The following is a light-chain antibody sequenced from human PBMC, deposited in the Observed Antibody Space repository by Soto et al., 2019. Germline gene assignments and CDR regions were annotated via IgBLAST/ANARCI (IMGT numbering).Light chain of an antibody. Sequence: QSVLTQPASVSGSPGQSIAISCTGSSSDVGGYNYVSWYQQHPGKAPKFIIYDVSNRPSGVSDRFSGSKSGNTASLTISGLQAEDEADYYCTSYTGSSTSSVFGTGTKVTVL. CDR2: DVS. CDR3: TSYTGSSTSSV. J-gene: IGLJ1*01. V-gene: IGLV2-14*01. CDR1: SSDVGGYNY.